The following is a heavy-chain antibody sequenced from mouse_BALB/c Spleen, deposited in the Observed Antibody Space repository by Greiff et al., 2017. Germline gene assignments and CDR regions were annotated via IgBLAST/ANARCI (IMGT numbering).Heavy chain of an antibody. CDR1: GYTFTSYY. J-gene: IGHJ4*01. Sequence: QGQLQQSGAELVKPGASVKLSCKASGYTFTSYYMYWVKQRPGQGLEWIGEINPSNGGTNFNEKFKSKATLTVDKSSSTAYMQLSSLTSEDSAVYYCTRSTMITEGAMDYWGQGTSVTVSS. CDR3: TRSTMITEGAMDY. V-gene: IGHV1S81*02. CDR2: INPSNGGT. D-gene: IGHD2-4*01.